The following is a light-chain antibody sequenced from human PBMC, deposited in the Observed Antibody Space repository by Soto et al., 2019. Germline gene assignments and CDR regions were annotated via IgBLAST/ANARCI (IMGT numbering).Light chain of an antibody. J-gene: IGLJ3*02. Sequence: QSALTQPRSVSGSPGQSVTISCTGTSSDVGDYNYVSWYQQYPGKAPKLVIYDVSKRPSGVPDRFSGSKSGNTASLTISGVLAEDEADYYCCSFAGSYTFWVFGGGTKLTVL. V-gene: IGLV2-11*01. CDR1: SSDVGDYNY. CDR2: DVS. CDR3: CSFAGSYTFWV.